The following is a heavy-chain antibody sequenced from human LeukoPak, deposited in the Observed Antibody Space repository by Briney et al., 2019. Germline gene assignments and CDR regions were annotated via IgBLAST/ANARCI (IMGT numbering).Heavy chain of an antibody. D-gene: IGHD6-13*01. Sequence: PGGPLRLSFAASGFTFGSYSMNWVRQAPGKGLDWVSSISSSSSYIYYAGSVKGRFTISRDNAKNSLYLQMNSLRAEDTAVYYCIAAAGTYDAFDIWGQGTMVTVSS. V-gene: IGHV3-21*01. CDR2: ISSSSSYI. CDR3: IAAAGTYDAFDI. J-gene: IGHJ3*02. CDR1: GFTFGSYS.